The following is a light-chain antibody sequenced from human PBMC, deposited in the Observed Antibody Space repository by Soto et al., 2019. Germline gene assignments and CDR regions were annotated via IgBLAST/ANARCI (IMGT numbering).Light chain of an antibody. CDR2: GAS. J-gene: IGKJ1*01. CDR1: QNVDIH. Sequence: EIVMTQSPATLSVSPGERATLSCRASQNVDIHIAWFQQRAGQAPRLLIYGASTRATGIPAKFSGSGAGTEFTLTVTNLQSEDFAVYYCQQYKSWPRTFGQGTKVEIK. V-gene: IGKV3-15*01. CDR3: QQYKSWPRT.